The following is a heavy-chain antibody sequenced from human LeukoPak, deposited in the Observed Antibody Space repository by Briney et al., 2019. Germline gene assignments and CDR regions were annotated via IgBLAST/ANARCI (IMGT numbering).Heavy chain of an antibody. D-gene: IGHD3-16*01. CDR1: GGSINNYF. CDR3: ARDNYGGVTKFDP. CDR2: ISYSGST. V-gene: IGHV4-59*01. Sequence: SETLSLTCAVSGGSINNYFWSWIRQPPGKGLEWIGYISYSGSTNYNPSLKSQVTISVDTSKNQFSLKLNSVTTADTAVYYCARDNYGGVTKFDPWGQGTLVTVSS. J-gene: IGHJ5*02.